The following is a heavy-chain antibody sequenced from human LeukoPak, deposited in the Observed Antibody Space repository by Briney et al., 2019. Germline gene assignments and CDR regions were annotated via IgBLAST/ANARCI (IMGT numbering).Heavy chain of an antibody. CDR1: GGTFSSYA. Sequence: SVKVSCKASGGTFSSYAISWVRQAPGQGLEWMGRIIPILGIANYAQKFQGRVTITADKSTSTAYMELSSLRSEDTAVYYCASNSGYGGNAYFQHWGQGTLVTVPS. D-gene: IGHD5-12*01. CDR3: ASNSGYGGNAYFQH. V-gene: IGHV1-69*04. J-gene: IGHJ1*01. CDR2: IIPILGIA.